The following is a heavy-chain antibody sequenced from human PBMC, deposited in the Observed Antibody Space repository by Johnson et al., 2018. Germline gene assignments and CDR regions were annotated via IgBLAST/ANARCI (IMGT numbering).Heavy chain of an antibody. J-gene: IGHJ6*03. CDR3: ARWAGNSNTGYHMDV. CDR2: LSHDGSEP. CDR1: GYTFTIGG. D-gene: IGHD4-23*01. V-gene: IGHV3-30*03. Sequence: QVQLQESGGGVVQPGRSLRVSCEASGYTFTIGGLHWARQAPGQGLEWVAALSHDGSEPHYADSVKGRFTISRDDSKNTMYLQMNSLRVEDTATYYCARWAGNSNTGYHMDVWGKGTTVSVSS.